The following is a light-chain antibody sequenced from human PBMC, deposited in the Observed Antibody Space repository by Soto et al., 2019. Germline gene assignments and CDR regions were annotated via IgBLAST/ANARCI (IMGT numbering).Light chain of an antibody. CDR3: STYTSSRTR. CDR2: DVS. Sequence: QSLLTQPASVSGSPGQSITISCTGTSSDIGGYIYVSWYQHHPGKAPKLLIYDVSNRPSGVSNRFSGSKSGNTASLTISGLQVEDEADYFCSTYTSSRTRFGGGTKVTVL. V-gene: IGLV2-14*03. CDR1: SSDIGGYIY. J-gene: IGLJ2*01.